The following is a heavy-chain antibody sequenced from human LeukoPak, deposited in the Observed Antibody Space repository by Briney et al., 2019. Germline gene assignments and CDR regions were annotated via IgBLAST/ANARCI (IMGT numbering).Heavy chain of an antibody. CDR3: ARDRRLGIAVAGTGLDY. V-gene: IGHV3-21*01. Sequence: PGGSLRLSCAASGCTFSSYSMNWVRQAPGKGLEWVSSISSSSSYIYYADSVQVRFTISRDNAKNSLYRQMNRLRAEDTAVYYCARDRRLGIAVAGTGLDYWGQGTLVTVSS. J-gene: IGHJ4*02. D-gene: IGHD6-19*01. CDR2: ISSSSSYI. CDR1: GCTFSSYS.